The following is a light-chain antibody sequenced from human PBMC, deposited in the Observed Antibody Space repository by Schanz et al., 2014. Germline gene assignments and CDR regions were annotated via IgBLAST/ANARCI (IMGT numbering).Light chain of an antibody. J-gene: IGLJ3*02. CDR1: SSDVGGYKY. CDR3: SSYTTTTWRV. Sequence: QSVLTQPASVSGSPGQSITISCTGTSSDVGGYKYVSWYQQHPGKAPKLMIYDVSDRPSGVSNRFSGSKSGNTASLTISGLQAEDEADYYCSSYTTTTWRVFGGGTKVTVL. CDR2: DVS. V-gene: IGLV2-14*03.